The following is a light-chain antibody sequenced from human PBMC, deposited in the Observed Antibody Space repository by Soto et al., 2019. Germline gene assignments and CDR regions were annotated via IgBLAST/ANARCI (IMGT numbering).Light chain of an antibody. CDR1: SSDVGGYNY. CDR3: SSYTSSITLV. Sequence: QSVLTQPACVSGSPGQSITISCTGTSSDVGGYNYVSWYQQHPGKAPKLMIYDVSNRPSGVSNRFSGSKSGNTASLTISGLRAEDEADYYCSSYTSSITLVFGTGTKLTVL. J-gene: IGLJ1*01. CDR2: DVS. V-gene: IGLV2-14*01.